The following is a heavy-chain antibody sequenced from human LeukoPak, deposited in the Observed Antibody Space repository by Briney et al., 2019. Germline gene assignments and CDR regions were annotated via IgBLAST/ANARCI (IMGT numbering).Heavy chain of an antibody. Sequence: PGGSLRLSCAASGFTISSYWMSWVRQAPGKGLEWVANIKQDGSEKYYVDSVKGRFTISRDNAKNSLYLQMNSLRAEDTAVYYCARVSMGYSYGWDYYYYYYMDVWGKGTTVTVSS. J-gene: IGHJ6*03. CDR1: GFTISSYW. CDR3: ARVSMGYSYGWDYYYYYYMDV. CDR2: IKQDGSEK. D-gene: IGHD5-18*01. V-gene: IGHV3-7*01.